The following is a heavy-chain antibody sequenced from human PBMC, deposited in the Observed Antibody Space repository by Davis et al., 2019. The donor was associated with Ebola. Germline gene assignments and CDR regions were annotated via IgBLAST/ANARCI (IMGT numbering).Heavy chain of an antibody. Sequence: GESLKISCAASGFNFSRHGMHWVRQAPGKGLEWVAVISYDGSNKYYADSVKGRFTISRDNSKNTVYLQTNSLRAEDTAVYYCARHVYGDFWYFDLWGRGTRVTVSS. D-gene: IGHD4-17*01. CDR1: GFNFSRHG. V-gene: IGHV3-30*03. CDR2: ISYDGSNK. J-gene: IGHJ2*01. CDR3: ARHVYGDFWYFDL.